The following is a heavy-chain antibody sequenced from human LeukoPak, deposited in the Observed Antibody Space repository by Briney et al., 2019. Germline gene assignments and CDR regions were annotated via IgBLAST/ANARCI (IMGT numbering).Heavy chain of an antibody. CDR3: AREVLLWFGESPFDY. CDR2: INHSGST. D-gene: IGHD3-10*01. J-gene: IGHJ4*02. CDR1: GGSFSGYY. Sequence: SETLSLTCAVYGGSFSGYYWSWIRQPPGKGLEWIGEINHSGSTNYNPSLKSRVPIAVDTSKNQFSLKLSSVTAADTAVYYCAREVLLWFGESPFDYWGQGTLVTVSS. V-gene: IGHV4-34*01.